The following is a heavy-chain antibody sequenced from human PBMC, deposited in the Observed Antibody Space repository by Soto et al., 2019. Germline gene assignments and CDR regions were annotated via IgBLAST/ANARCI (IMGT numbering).Heavy chain of an antibody. D-gene: IGHD1-26*01. Sequence: EVQLLESGGGLVQPGGSLRLSCAASGFTFSSYAMSWVRQAPGKGLEWVSAISGSGGSTYYADSVKGRFTISRDNSKNTLYLQMNRLRAEDTAVYYCANGGIETGRFDYWGQGTLVTVSS. CDR2: ISGSGGST. V-gene: IGHV3-23*01. CDR3: ANGGIETGRFDY. J-gene: IGHJ4*02. CDR1: GFTFSSYA.